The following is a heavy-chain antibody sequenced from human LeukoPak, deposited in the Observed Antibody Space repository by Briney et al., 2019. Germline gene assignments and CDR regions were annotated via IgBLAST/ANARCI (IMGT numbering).Heavy chain of an antibody. Sequence: SETLSLTCTVSNDAIAGYSWSWIRQPPGKGLEWIGYIYYSGDTNYNPSLQSRVTISVDTSKNQFSLKLSSVTAADTAVYYCARVPSSGEYYFDYWGQGTLVTVSS. D-gene: IGHD6-19*01. CDR1: NDAIAGYS. V-gene: IGHV4-59*01. J-gene: IGHJ4*02. CDR2: IYYSGDT. CDR3: ARVPSSGEYYFDY.